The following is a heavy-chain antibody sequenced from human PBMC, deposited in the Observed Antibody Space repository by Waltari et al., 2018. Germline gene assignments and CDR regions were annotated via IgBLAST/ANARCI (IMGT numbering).Heavy chain of an antibody. D-gene: IGHD3-10*01. Sequence: QVQLQQWGAGLLKPSETLSLTCAVSGGSFSGFYWNWFRQPPGTGMEWIVELNFGGTNNYNPSLGSRATISVDASKKHLSLELTSVTASDTAVYYCARDHDYYASGDGDYWGQGILVTVSS. CDR3: ARDHDYYASGDGDY. CDR2: LNFGGTN. V-gene: IGHV4-34*01. J-gene: IGHJ4*02. CDR1: GGSFSGFY.